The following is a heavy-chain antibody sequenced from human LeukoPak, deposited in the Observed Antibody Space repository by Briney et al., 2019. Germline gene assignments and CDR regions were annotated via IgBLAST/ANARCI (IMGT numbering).Heavy chain of an antibody. CDR1: GFTFSDYY. Sequence: GGSLRLSCAASGFTFSDYYMTWIRQAPGKGLEWVSSISSSGTTIYYADSVKGRFTISRDDAKYSLYLQMSSLRAEDTAVYYCARVTAYYYDSSGYFDQWGQGTLVTVSS. CDR3: ARVTAYYYDSSGYFDQ. V-gene: IGHV3-11*04. CDR2: ISSSGTTI. D-gene: IGHD3-22*01. J-gene: IGHJ4*02.